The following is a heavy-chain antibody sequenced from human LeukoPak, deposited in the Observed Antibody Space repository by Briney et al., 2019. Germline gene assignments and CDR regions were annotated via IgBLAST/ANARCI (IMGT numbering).Heavy chain of an antibody. V-gene: IGHV4-30-2*01. CDR2: IYHSGST. CDR3: ARDHCSSTSCYGVDI. Sequence: PSETLSLTCTVSGGSISSGGYYWSWIRQPPGKGLEWIGYIYHSGSTYYNPSLKSRVTISVDRSKNQFSLKLSSVTAADTAVYYCARDHCSSTSCYGVDIWGQGTMVTVSS. D-gene: IGHD2-2*01. CDR1: GGSISSGGYY. J-gene: IGHJ3*02.